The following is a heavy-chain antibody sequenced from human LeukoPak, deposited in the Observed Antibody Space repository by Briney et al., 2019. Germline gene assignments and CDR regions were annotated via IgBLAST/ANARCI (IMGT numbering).Heavy chain of an antibody. CDR1: GGSISSSSYF. D-gene: IGHD4-17*01. J-gene: IGHJ4*02. CDR2: VYYSEST. Sequence: NPSETLSLTCTVSGGSISSSSYFWAWIRQPPGKGLQWIGGVYYSESTYYSPSLKSRVTISLDKSKNQFSLILSSLTAADTAVYYCARHGGDYPQRHLDSWGQGTLVTVSS. CDR3: ARHGGDYPQRHLDS. V-gene: IGHV4-39*01.